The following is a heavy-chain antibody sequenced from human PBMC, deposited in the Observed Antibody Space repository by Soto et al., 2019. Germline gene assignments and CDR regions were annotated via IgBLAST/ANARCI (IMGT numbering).Heavy chain of an antibody. D-gene: IGHD1-1*01. Sequence: GASVKVSCKASGYTFTSYGISWVRQAPGQGLEWMGWINGGNGQTKYAQKLQGRVNMTTDTSTSTAYMELSSLRSEDTAVYYCARGKGMEENYYYYGLDIWGQGTTVTVSS. CDR2: INGGNGQT. CDR3: ARGKGMEENYYYYGLDI. J-gene: IGHJ6*02. CDR1: GYTFTSYG. V-gene: IGHV1-18*01.